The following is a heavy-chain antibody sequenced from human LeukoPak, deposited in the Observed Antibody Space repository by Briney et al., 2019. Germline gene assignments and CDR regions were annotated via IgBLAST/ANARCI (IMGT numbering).Heavy chain of an antibody. CDR2: IRCDGSNK. Sequence: GGSLRLSCAASGFTFSSYGMHWVRQAPGKGLEWVAFIRCDGSNKYYADSVKGRFTISRDNSKNTLYLQMNSLRAEDTAVYYCAKPSGSYLPVLDYWGQGTLVTVSS. D-gene: IGHD1-26*01. V-gene: IGHV3-30*02. J-gene: IGHJ4*02. CDR1: GFTFSSYG. CDR3: AKPSGSYLPVLDY.